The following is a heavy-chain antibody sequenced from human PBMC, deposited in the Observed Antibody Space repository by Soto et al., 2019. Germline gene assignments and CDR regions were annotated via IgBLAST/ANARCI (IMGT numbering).Heavy chain of an antibody. V-gene: IGHV3-7*01. D-gene: IGHD3-3*01. J-gene: IGHJ6*02. CDR3: AREYDFWSGYYKTTGYYYGLDV. Sequence: GGSLRLSCAASGFTFSSYWMSWVRQAPGKGLEWVANIKQDGSEKYYVDSVKGRFTISRDNAKNSLYLQMNSLRAEDTAVYYCAREYDFWSGYYKTTGYYYGLDVRGQGTTVTVSS. CDR2: IKQDGSEK. CDR1: GFTFSSYW.